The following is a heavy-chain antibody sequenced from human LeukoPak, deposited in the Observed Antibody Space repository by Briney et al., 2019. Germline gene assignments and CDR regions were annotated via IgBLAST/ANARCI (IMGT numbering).Heavy chain of an antibody. CDR3: ARVEGATSYFDI. D-gene: IGHD1-26*01. V-gene: IGHV1-69*05. J-gene: IGHJ3*02. CDR2: IIPIFGTA. CDR1: GYTFNRYG. Sequence: ASVKVSCKASGYTFNRYGISWVRQAPGQGLEWMGWIIPIFGTANYAQKFQGRVTITTDESTSTAYMELSSLRSEDTAVYYCARVEGATSYFDIWGQGTMVTVSS.